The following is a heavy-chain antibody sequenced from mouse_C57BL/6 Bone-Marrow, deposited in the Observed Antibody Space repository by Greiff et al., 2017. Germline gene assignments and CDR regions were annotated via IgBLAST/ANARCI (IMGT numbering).Heavy chain of an antibody. V-gene: IGHV1-81*01. CDR3: ARAQIYHED. CDR2: IYPRSGNT. D-gene: IGHD1-1*01. J-gene: IGHJ2*01. CDR1: GYTFTSYG. Sequence: QVQLQQSGAELARPGASVKLSCKASGYTFTSYGISWVKQRTGQGLEWIGEIYPRSGNTYYNEKFKGKGTLTADKSSSTAYMEPRSLTSEDSAVYFCARAQIYHEDWGQGTTLTVSS.